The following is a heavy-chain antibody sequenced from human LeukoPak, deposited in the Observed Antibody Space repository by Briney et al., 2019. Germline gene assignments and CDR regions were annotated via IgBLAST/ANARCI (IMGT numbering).Heavy chain of an antibody. CDR3: AREGGYSSSRYVNYGMDV. J-gene: IGHJ6*02. D-gene: IGHD6-13*01. CDR2: ISSSSSTI. CDR1: GFTFSSYR. Sequence: GGSLRLSCAASGFTFSSYRMNWVRQAPGKGLEWVLYISSSSSTIYYADSVKGRFTISRDNAKNSLYLQMNSLRAEDTAVYYCAREGGYSSSRYVNYGMDVWGQGTTVTVSS. V-gene: IGHV3-48*01.